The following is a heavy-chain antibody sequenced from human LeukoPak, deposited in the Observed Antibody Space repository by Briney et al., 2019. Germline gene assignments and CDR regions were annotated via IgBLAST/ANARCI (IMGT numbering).Heavy chain of an antibody. V-gene: IGHV3-23*01. D-gene: IGHD6-13*01. Sequence: PGGSLRLSCAASGFTFSSYAMSWVRQAPGTGLQWVSTITGYGATFYADSVRGRFTIFRGTSMNTLFLQMNSLGAEDTAVYYCAKGAAAGKVDWFDPWGQGTLVTVSS. CDR2: ITGYGAT. CDR3: AKGAAAGKVDWFDP. CDR1: GFTFSSYA. J-gene: IGHJ5*02.